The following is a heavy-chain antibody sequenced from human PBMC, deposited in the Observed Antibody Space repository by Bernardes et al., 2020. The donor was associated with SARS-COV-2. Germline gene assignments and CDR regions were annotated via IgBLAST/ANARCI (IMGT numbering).Heavy chain of an antibody. CDR2: ISNSGRDT. CDR1: GFTLSDYF. J-gene: IGHJ6*02. D-gene: IGHD3-16*01. Sequence: GGSLRLSCAASGFTLSDYFMSWVRQAPGKGLEWVAFISNSGRDTNHADSVRGRFTISRDNDKNLLYLKLNSLRAEDTAVYFCAREGGLTYGMDVWGQGTTVTVSS. V-gene: IGHV3-11*06. CDR3: AREGGLTYGMDV.